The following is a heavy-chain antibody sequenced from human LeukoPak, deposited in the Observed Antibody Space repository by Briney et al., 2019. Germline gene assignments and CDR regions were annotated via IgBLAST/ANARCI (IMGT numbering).Heavy chain of an antibody. J-gene: IGHJ4*02. V-gene: IGHV3-30*04. CDR1: GFTFSSYA. CDR2: ISYDGSNK. CDR3: ARADALVELGY. D-gene: IGHD3-3*02. Sequence: GRSLRLSCAASGFTFSSYAMQWVRQAPGKGLEWVAVISYDGSNKYYADSVKGRFTISRDNSKNTLYLQMNSLRAEDTAVYYCARADALVELGYWGQGTLVTVSS.